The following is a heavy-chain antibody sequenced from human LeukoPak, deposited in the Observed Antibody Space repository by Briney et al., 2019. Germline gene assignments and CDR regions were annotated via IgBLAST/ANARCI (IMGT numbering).Heavy chain of an antibody. CDR3: ASHNLGYSSSWLGY. J-gene: IGHJ4*02. Sequence: GGSLRLSCVASGFTFSHYWMSWVRQAPGKGLEWVANINGDGSEKYHVDSVKGRFTISRDNAENSLFLQMNSLRAEDTAVYYCASHNLGYSSSWLGYWGQGTLVTVSS. CDR1: GFTFSHYW. D-gene: IGHD6-13*01. CDR2: INGDGSEK. V-gene: IGHV3-7*01.